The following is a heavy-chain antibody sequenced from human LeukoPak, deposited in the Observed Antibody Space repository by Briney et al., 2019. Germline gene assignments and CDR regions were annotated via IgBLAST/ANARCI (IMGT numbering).Heavy chain of an antibody. V-gene: IGHV1-2*02. J-gene: IGHJ6*03. CDR1: GYTFTSYG. D-gene: IGHD2-2*01. Sequence: ASVKVSCKASGYTFTSYGISWVRQAPGQGLEWMGWINPNSGGTNYAQKFQGRVTMTRDTSISTAYMELSRLRSDDTAVYYCARDSQVVPYYYYMDVWGKGTTVTISS. CDR3: ARDSQVVPYYYYMDV. CDR2: INPNSGGT.